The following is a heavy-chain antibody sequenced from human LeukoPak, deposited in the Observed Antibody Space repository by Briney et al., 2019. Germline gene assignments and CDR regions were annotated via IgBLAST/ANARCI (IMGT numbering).Heavy chain of an antibody. D-gene: IGHD6-13*01. CDR1: GGSISSGGYY. J-gene: IGHJ4*02. CDR2: IYHSGCT. Sequence: SETLSLTCTVSGGSISSGGYYWSWIRQPPGKGLEWIGYIYHSGCTYYNPSLKSRVTISVDRSKNQFSLKLSSVTAADTAVYYCARAAKNYSSSWYGRAFFDYWGQGTLVTVSS. V-gene: IGHV4-30-2*01. CDR3: ARAAKNYSSSWYGRAFFDY.